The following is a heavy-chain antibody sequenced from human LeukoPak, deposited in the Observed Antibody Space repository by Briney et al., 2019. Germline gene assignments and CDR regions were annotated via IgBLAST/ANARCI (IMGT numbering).Heavy chain of an antibody. CDR3: ARSRDYGDDYYFDY. D-gene: IGHD4-17*01. CDR1: VFAFRNAW. J-gene: IGHJ4*02. CDR2: ISYDGSNK. V-gene: IGHV3-30-3*01. Sequence: GGSLRLSCRASVFAFRNAWMNWVRQAPGKGLEWVAVISYDGSNKYYADPVKGRFTISRDNSKNTLYLQMNSLRAEDTAVYYCARSRDYGDDYYFDYWGQGTLVTVSS.